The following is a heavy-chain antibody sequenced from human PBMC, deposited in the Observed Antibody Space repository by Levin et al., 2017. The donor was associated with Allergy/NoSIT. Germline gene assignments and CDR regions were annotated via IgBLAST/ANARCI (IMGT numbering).Heavy chain of an antibody. CDR1: GGSFSSSY. D-gene: IGHD6-13*01. V-gene: IGHV4-34*01. J-gene: IGHJ6*02. CDR3: AGAFASAGTDSVYFYYYGVDV. CDR2: INHSGTT. Sequence: NTSETLSLTCGVYGGSFSSSYWSWIRQPPGKGLEWIGEINHSGTTKYNPSLKSRVTISVDTSENQISLRLSSVTAADTAVYYCAGAFASAGTDSVYFYYYGVDVWGQGTTVTVSS.